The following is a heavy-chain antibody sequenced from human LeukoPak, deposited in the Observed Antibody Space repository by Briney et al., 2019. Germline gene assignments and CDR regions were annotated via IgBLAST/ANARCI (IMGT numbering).Heavy chain of an antibody. V-gene: IGHV3-23*01. CDR3: AKDSLYCGGDCYSFDY. J-gene: IGHJ4*02. Sequence: PGGSLRLSCAASGFTFSSYAMSWVRQAPGKGLEWVSAISGSGGSTYYADSVKGRFTISRDNSKNTLYLQMNSLRAEDTAVYYCAKDSLYCGGDCYSFDYWGQGTLVTVSS. CDR1: GFTFSSYA. CDR2: ISGSGGST. D-gene: IGHD2-21*01.